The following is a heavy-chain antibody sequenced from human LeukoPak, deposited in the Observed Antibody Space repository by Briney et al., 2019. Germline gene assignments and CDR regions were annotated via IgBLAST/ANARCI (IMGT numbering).Heavy chain of an antibody. CDR3: ARDPSNYVDN. J-gene: IGHJ4*02. V-gene: IGHV1-2*02. Sequence: GASVKVSCKTSGHTFTGYYMHWVRQAPGQGLEWMGWLNPNSGATNYAQKFQGRVTITRDTSISTVYMDVSRLRSDDTAIYYCARDPSNYVDNWGQGTLVTVSS. CDR1: GHTFTGYY. CDR2: LNPNSGAT. D-gene: IGHD3-10*02.